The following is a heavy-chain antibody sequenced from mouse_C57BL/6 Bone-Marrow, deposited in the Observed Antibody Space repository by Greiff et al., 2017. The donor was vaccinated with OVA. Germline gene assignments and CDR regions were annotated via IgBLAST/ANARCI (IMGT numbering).Heavy chain of an antibody. J-gene: IGHJ4*01. V-gene: IGHV14-3*01. CDR2: IDPANDNT. CDR3: ARGNFGSSFYAMDY. CDR1: GFNIKNTY. Sequence: VQLQQSVAELVRPGASVKLSCTASGFNIKNTYMHWVKQRPEQGLEWIGRIDPANDNTKYAPKFQGKATMTEDTSSNTAYLQLSSLSSEDTAVYCCARGNFGSSFYAMDYWGQGTSVTVSS. D-gene: IGHD1-1*01.